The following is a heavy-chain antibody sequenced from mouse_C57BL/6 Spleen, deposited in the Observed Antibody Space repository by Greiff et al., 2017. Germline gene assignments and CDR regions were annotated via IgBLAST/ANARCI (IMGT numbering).Heavy chain of an antibody. CDR2: ISSGSSTI. CDR3: AKGSDGYYAAY. CDR1: GFTFSDYG. Sequence: EVKLMESGGGLVKPGGSLKLSCAASGFTFSDYGMHWVRQAPEKGLEWVAYISSGSSTIYYADTVKGRFTISRDNAKNTLFLQMTSLRYEDTAMYYCAKGSDGYYAAYWGQGTLVTVSA. J-gene: IGHJ3*01. D-gene: IGHD2-3*01. V-gene: IGHV5-17*01.